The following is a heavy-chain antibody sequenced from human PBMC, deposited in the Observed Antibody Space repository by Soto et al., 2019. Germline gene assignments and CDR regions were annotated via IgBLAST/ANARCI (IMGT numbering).Heavy chain of an antibody. Sequence: EVQLVESGGGLVQPGRSLRLSCAASGFTFDDYAMHWVRQAPGKGLEWVSGISWNSGSIGYADSVKGRFTISRDNAKNSLYLQMNSLRAEDTALYYCAKGSLAVAGTGNNWFDPWGQGTLVTVSS. CDR3: AKGSLAVAGTGNNWFDP. J-gene: IGHJ5*02. CDR1: GFTFDDYA. CDR2: ISWNSGSI. V-gene: IGHV3-9*01. D-gene: IGHD6-19*01.